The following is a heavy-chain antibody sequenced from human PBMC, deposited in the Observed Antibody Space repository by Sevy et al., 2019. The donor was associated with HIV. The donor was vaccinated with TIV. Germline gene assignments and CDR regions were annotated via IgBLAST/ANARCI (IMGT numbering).Heavy chain of an antibody. V-gene: IGHV1-2*02. J-gene: IGHJ6*02. Sequence: ASVKVSCKASGYTFTGYYMHWVRQAPGQGLEWMGWINPNSGGTNYAQKFQGRVTMTRDTSISTAYMELSRLRSDDTAVYYCAREGEPIPLAAAGTGVNYGMDVWGQGTTVTVSS. CDR1: GYTFTGYY. CDR3: AREGEPIPLAAAGTGVNYGMDV. D-gene: IGHD6-13*01. CDR2: INPNSGGT.